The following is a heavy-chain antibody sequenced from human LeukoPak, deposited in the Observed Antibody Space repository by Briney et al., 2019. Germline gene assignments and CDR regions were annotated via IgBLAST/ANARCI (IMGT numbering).Heavy chain of an antibody. CDR3: ATTDIVATISYFDY. Sequence: GGSLRLSCAASGFTFSSYAMHWVRQAPGKGLEWVSAISGSGGSTYYADSVKGRFTISRDNSKNTLYLQMNSLRAEDTAVYYCATTDIVATISYFDYWGQGTLVTVSS. CDR1: GFTFSSYA. J-gene: IGHJ4*02. V-gene: IGHV3-23*01. CDR2: ISGSGGST. D-gene: IGHD5-12*01.